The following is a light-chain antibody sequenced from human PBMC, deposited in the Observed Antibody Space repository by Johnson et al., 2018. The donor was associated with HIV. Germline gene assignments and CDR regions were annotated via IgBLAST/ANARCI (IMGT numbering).Light chain of an antibody. CDR2: DNN. Sequence: QAVLTQPPSASGTPGQRVTISCSGSSSNIGSNTVNWYQQLPGTAPKLLIYDNNKRPSGIPDRFSGSKSGTSATLGITGLPTGDEADYYCGTWDSSLSAVFGTGTKVTVL. CDR3: GTWDSSLSAV. J-gene: IGLJ1*01. CDR1: SSNIGSNT. V-gene: IGLV1-51*01.